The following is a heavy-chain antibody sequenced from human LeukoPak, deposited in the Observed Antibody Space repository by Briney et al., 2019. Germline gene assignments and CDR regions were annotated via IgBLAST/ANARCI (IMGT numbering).Heavy chain of an antibody. V-gene: IGHV3-48*03. Sequence: GSLRLSCAASGFTFSSYEMNWVRQAPGKGLEWVSYISSSGSTIYYADSVKGRFTISRDNAKNSLYLQMNSLRAEDTAVYYCARALRYFDWLLYFDYWGQGTLVTVSS. CDR2: ISSSGSTI. CDR1: GFTFSSYE. CDR3: ARALRYFDWLLYFDY. J-gene: IGHJ4*02. D-gene: IGHD3-9*01.